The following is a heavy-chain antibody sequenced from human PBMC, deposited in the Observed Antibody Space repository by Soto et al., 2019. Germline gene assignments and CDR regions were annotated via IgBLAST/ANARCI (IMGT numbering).Heavy chain of an antibody. CDR2: IDSKLDADKT. D-gene: IGHD2-21*01. CDR1: VFTFIKAY. J-gene: IGHJ4*02. V-gene: IGHV3-15*04. CDR3: VTRFTAVENARFDY. Sequence: PVGSLRLSCASSVFTFIKAYMNWVRQSPGKGLEWIGQIDSKLDADKTDFAAPVRGRFTLSRDDSKNTVYLQMNGLEIEDTGMYYCVTRFTAVENARFDYWGQGTLVTVSS.